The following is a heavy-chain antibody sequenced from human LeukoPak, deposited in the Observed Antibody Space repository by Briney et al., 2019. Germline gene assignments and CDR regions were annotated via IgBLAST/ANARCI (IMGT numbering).Heavy chain of an antibody. Sequence: GGSLRLSCAVSGFSVSSYHMTWVRQAPGKGLEWVSLIYSGGSTFYADSVKGRCTISRDNSKNTVDLQMNSLRADDTAVYYCARLSTPHVWGKGATVTVSS. CDR3: ARLSTPHV. D-gene: IGHD2-15*01. CDR1: GFSVSSYH. V-gene: IGHV3-66*02. J-gene: IGHJ6*04. CDR2: IYSGGST.